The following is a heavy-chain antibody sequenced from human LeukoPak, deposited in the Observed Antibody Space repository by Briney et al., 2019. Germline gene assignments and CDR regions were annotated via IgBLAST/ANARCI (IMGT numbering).Heavy chain of an antibody. J-gene: IGHJ4*02. D-gene: IGHD5-18*01. Sequence: GASVKVSCKASGYTFTSYDINWVRQAPGQGLEWMGWISAYNGNTNYAQKVLGRVTMTTDTSTSTAYMELRSLRSDDTAVYYCARDEDTALAPGGYWGQGTLVTVSS. V-gene: IGHV1-18*01. CDR1: GYTFTSYD. CDR3: ARDEDTALAPGGY. CDR2: ISAYNGNT.